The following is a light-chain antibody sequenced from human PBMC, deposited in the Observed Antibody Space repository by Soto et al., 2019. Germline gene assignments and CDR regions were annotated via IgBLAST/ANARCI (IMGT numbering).Light chain of an antibody. V-gene: IGKV3-20*01. CDR3: RQYVSSPLT. Sequence: EIVLTQSPATLSLSPGERATLSCRASQSVNSKYLAWYQQKPGQAPSLLIYGTSSRATGIPDRFSGSGSGTDFTLTISRLEPEDFAVYYCRQYVSSPLTFGGGTKVDIK. CDR1: QSVNSKY. J-gene: IGKJ4*01. CDR2: GTS.